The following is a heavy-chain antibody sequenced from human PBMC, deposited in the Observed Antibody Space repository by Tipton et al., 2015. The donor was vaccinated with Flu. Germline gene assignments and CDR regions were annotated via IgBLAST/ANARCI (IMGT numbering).Heavy chain of an antibody. V-gene: IGHV4-31*03. J-gene: IGHJ6*02. D-gene: IGHD3-10*01. Sequence: TLSLTCTVSGDSIRSGGAYWSWVRQRPGKGLEWLGGIYYSGSTYYNPSLESRLTISVDTSKNQFSLKVKSVTAADTAVYYCARDQGFGDGLSYDYYALGVWGQGTTVTVSS. CDR1: GDSIRSGGAY. CDR2: IYYSGST. CDR3: ARDQGFGDGLSYDYYALGV.